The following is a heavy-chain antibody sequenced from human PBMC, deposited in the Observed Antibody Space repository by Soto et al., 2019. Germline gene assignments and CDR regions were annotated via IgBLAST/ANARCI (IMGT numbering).Heavy chain of an antibody. J-gene: IGHJ4*01. CDR3: AKAGGGYTKWHFDS. Sequence: EVQLLGSGGGSVQPGGSLRLSCAASGFSFSGYAMAWVRQAPGKGLEWVSGISGSGATTYYADSVKGRCTISRDNSKNTLSLQVNRLSAEDTAVYYCAKAGGGYTKWHFDSWGHGSLVTVSS. CDR2: ISGSGATT. CDR1: GFSFSGYA. V-gene: IGHV3-23*01. D-gene: IGHD5-12*01.